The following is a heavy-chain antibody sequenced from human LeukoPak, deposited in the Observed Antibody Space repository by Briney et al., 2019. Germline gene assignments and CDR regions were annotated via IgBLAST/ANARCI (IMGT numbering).Heavy chain of an antibody. V-gene: IGHV1-46*01. J-gene: IGHJ4*02. D-gene: IGHD5-24*01. CDR1: GYTFTSYN. Sequence: GASVKVSCKGSGYTFTSYNMHWVRQAPGQGLEWMGIINPSGGSTSYAQKFQGRVTMTRDTSTSAVYMELSSLRSEDTAVYYCARDVGDGYAEDYWGQGTLVTVSS. CDR2: INPSGGST. CDR3: ARDVGDGYAEDY.